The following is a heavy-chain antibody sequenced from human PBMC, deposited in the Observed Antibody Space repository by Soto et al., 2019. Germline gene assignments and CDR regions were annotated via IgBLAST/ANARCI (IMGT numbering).Heavy chain of an antibody. Sequence: QVQLQESGPGLVKPSQTLSLTCTVSGGSISSGGYYWSWIRQHPGKGLEWIGYIYYSGSTYYNPSLKSRVTISVDTSKNQFSLNRSSAAAADTAVYYCARARYCSSTSCDRGGIDYWGQGTLVTVSS. CDR3: ARARYCSSTSCDRGGIDY. D-gene: IGHD2-2*01. CDR1: GGSISSGGYY. CDR2: IYYSGST. V-gene: IGHV4-31*03. J-gene: IGHJ4*02.